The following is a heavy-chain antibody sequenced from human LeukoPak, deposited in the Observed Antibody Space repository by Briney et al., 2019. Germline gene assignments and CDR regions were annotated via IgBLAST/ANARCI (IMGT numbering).Heavy chain of an antibody. Sequence: GGSLRLSCAASGFTLSSYGMNWVRQAPGKGLEWVSLISTSSSYIYYADSVKGRFTISRDNAKNSLNLQMNSLRAEDTAVYYCARDVNWNYCDYWGHGTLVTVSS. CDR2: ISTSSSYI. D-gene: IGHD1-20*01. V-gene: IGHV3-21*01. J-gene: IGHJ4*01. CDR3: ARDVNWNYCDY. CDR1: GFTLSSYG.